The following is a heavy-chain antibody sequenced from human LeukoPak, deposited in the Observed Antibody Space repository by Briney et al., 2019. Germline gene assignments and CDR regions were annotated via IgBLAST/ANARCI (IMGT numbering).Heavy chain of an antibody. D-gene: IGHD2-2*01. CDR1: GYTFTSYH. CDR2: INPSGGST. J-gene: IGHJ4*02. Sequence: GASVKVSCKASGYTFTSYHMHWVRQAPGQGLEWMGIINPSGGSTSYAQKFQGRVTMTRDMSTSTVYMELSSLRSEDTAVYYCARVRGYCSSTSCARHFDYWGQGTLVTVSS. V-gene: IGHV1-46*01. CDR3: ARVRGYCSSTSCARHFDY.